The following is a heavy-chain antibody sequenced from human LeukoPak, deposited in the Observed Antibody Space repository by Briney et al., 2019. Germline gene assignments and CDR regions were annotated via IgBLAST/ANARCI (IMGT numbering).Heavy chain of an antibody. J-gene: IGHJ4*02. V-gene: IGHV1-2*02. Sequence: ASLKVSCKASGYTSTSYGISWVRQAPGQGLEWMGWINPNSGGTNYAQKFQGRVTMTRDTSISTAYMELSRLRSDDTAVYYCARVLVDYFNYWGQGTLVTVSS. CDR3: ARVLVDYFNY. CDR2: INPNSGGT. CDR1: GYTSTSYG.